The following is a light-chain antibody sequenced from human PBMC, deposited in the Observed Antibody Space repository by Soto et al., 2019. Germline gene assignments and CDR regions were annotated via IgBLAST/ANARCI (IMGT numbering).Light chain of an antibody. J-gene: IGKJ1*01. CDR3: QQYGNSPLT. V-gene: IGKV3-20*01. Sequence: EIVLTQSPGTLSLSPGERATLSCRASEIVMSNYLAWYQQKPGQAPSLLIYGASARATGIPDRFAGSGSGTDCTLTISGLEAEDFAVYYCQQYGNSPLTFGQGTKVEIK. CDR1: EIVMSNY. CDR2: GAS.